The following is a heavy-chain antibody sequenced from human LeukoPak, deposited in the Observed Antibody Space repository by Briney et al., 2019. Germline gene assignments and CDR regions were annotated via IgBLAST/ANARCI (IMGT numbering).Heavy chain of an antibody. CDR3: ARDGDVDSTTGAFDI. CDR2: IKEDGSEK. D-gene: IGHD7-27*01. V-gene: IGHV3-7*01. CDR1: RFTFSNYW. Sequence: PGGSLRPSCTASRFTFSNYWMSWVRQAPGKGLEWVANIKEDGSEKYYVDSVKGRFTISRDNAKNSLYLQMNSLRAEDTAVYYCARDGDVDSTTGAFDIWGQGTMVTVSS. J-gene: IGHJ3*02.